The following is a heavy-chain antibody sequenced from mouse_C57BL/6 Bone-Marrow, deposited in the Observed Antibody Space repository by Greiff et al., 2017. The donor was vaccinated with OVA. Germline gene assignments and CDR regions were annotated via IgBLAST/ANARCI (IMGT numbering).Heavy chain of an antibody. Sequence: VQLQQSGAELVKPGASVKLSCTASGFKIKDYYMHWVKQRTEQGLEWIGRIDPEDGETKYAPKFKGKATITADTSSNTAYLQLSSLTSEDTAVYYCAFITTVVATEYFDYWGQGTTLTVSS. D-gene: IGHD1-1*01. CDR1: GFKIKDYY. CDR2: IDPEDGET. J-gene: IGHJ2*01. V-gene: IGHV14-2*01. CDR3: AFITTVVATEYFDY.